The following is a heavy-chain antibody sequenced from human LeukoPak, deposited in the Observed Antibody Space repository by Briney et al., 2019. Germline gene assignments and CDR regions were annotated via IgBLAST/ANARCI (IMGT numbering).Heavy chain of an antibody. V-gene: IGHV1-2*02. J-gene: IGHJ4*02. CDR1: GYTFTDYY. CDR3: TTLKENDY. Sequence: WASVKVSCKASGYTFTDYYIHWMRQAPGQGLEWMGWINPNSGDTHYTQKLQGRGTMTRDTYISTAYIELTRLRSDDTAVYYCTTLKENDYWGPGTMVTVSS. CDR2: INPNSGDT.